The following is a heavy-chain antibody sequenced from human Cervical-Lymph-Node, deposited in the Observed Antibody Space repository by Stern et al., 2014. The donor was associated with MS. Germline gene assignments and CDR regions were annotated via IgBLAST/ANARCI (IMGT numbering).Heavy chain of an antibody. CDR3: ARHLSDDAFDI. Sequence: EVQLEESGAEVKKPGESLKISCKGSGYIFSDYWIAWVRQMPGKGLEWMGIIYPGDSDTRYSPSFQGHVTISVDKSISTAYLHWSSLKASDTARYFCARHLSDDAFDIWGQGTMVTVSS. CDR1: GYIFSDYW. CDR2: IYPGDSDT. J-gene: IGHJ3*02. V-gene: IGHV5-51*01.